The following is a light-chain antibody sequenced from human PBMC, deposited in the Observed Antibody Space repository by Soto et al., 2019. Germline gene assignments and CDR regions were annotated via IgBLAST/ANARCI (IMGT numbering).Light chain of an antibody. J-gene: IGKJ4*01. CDR1: QTISNT. V-gene: IGKV3-15*01. Sequence: EVVMTQSPATLPVSPGDKVSLSCRANQTISNTLAWYQQKPGQAPRLLIYAASTRATGVSARFSGSGSGTGFTLTISSLQSEDFTIYYCQYYNNWLATFGGGTKVDIK. CDR2: AAS. CDR3: QYYNNWLAT.